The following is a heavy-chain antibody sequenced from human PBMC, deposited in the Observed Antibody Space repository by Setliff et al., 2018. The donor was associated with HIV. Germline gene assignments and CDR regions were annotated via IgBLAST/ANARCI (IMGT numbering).Heavy chain of an antibody. Sequence: PGGSLRLSCASSGFTFSSYAMTWVRQAPGKGLECVAVISGSGGDTYYADSVKGRFVISREKSKSTLYLQMNSLRAEDTAVYYCAKKTAAYTSGSWLHYWDQGTLVTVSS. V-gene: IGHV3-23*01. CDR1: GFTFSSYA. CDR2: ISGSGGDT. J-gene: IGHJ4*02. CDR3: AKKTAAYTSGSWLHY. D-gene: IGHD3-10*01.